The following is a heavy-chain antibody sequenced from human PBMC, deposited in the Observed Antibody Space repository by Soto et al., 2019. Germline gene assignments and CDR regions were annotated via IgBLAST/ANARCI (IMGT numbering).Heavy chain of an antibody. CDR3: ARGTGYQLLSEGDYYYYYGMDV. V-gene: IGHV4-4*07. CDR2: IYTSGST. CDR1: GGSISSYY. D-gene: IGHD2-2*01. Sequence: SETLSLTCTVSGGSISSYYWSWIRQPAGKGLEWIGRIYTSGSTNYNPSLKSRVTMSVDTSKNQFSLKLSSVTAADTAVYYCARGTGYQLLSEGDYYYYYGMDVWGQGTTVTVSS. J-gene: IGHJ6*02.